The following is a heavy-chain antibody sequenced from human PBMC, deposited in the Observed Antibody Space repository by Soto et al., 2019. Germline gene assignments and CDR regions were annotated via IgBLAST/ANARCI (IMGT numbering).Heavy chain of an antibody. Sequence: SSETLSLTCTVSGGSISSYYWSWIRQPPGKGLEWIGYIYYSGSTNYNPSLKSRVTISVDTSKNQFSLKLSSVTAADTAVYYCARGRGIAAAGRGNFDYWGQGTLVTVSS. CDR2: IYYSGST. D-gene: IGHD6-13*01. CDR1: GGSISSYY. J-gene: IGHJ4*02. V-gene: IGHV4-59*01. CDR3: ARGRGIAAAGRGNFDY.